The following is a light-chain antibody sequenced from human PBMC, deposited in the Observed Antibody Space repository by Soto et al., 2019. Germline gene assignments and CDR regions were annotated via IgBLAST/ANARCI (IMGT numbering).Light chain of an antibody. J-gene: IGLJ1*01. V-gene: IGLV2-11*01. CDR2: DVN. CDR3: CSYVGVHTYV. Sequence: QSALTQPRSVSGSPGQSVTISCTGAHSDIGSYNSVSWYQQHPDKAPKLIIYDVNKRPSGVPDRFSGSKSGNTASLTISGLQEDDEADYYCCSYVGVHTYVFGSETKVTVL. CDR1: HSDIGSYNS.